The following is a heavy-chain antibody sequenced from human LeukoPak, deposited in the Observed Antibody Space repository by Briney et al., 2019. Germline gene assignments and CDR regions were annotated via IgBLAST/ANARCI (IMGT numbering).Heavy chain of an antibody. Sequence: GGSLRLSCAASGVTFSSYEMNWVRQAPGKGLEWGSYISSSGSTIYYADSVKGRFTISRDNAKTSLYLQMNSLRAEDTAVYYCARDLIGGYYGSGSYPDPFDYWGQGTLVTVSS. CDR2: ISSSGSTI. J-gene: IGHJ4*02. CDR1: GVTFSSYE. D-gene: IGHD3-10*01. CDR3: ARDLIGGYYGSGSYPDPFDY. V-gene: IGHV3-48*03.